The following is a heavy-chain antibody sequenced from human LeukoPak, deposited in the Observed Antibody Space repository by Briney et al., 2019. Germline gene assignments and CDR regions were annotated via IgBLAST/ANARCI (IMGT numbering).Heavy chain of an antibody. J-gene: IGHJ3*02. Sequence: PSETLSLTCAVYGGSFSGYYWSWIRQPPGKGLEWIGEINHSGSTNYNPSLKSRVTISVDTSKNQFSLKLSSVTAADTAVYYCARRGVRGVIIMIRAFDIWGQGTMVTVSS. CDR2: INHSGST. CDR1: GGSFSGYY. D-gene: IGHD3-10*01. V-gene: IGHV4-34*01. CDR3: ARRGVRGVIIMIRAFDI.